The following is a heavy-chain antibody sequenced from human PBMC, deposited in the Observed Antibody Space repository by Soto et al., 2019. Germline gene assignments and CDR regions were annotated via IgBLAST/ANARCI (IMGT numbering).Heavy chain of an antibody. CDR3: ARGNDILTGYYHYYYYGMDV. Sequence: ASGKVCCKAAGYCFTGYAMHWVRQAPGQRLEWMGWVNAGNGNTKYSQKFQGRVTITRDTSASTAYMELSSLRSEDTAVYYCARGNDILTGYYHYYYYGMDVWGQGTTVTVSS. CDR2: VNAGNGNT. V-gene: IGHV1-3*01. CDR1: GYCFTGYA. D-gene: IGHD3-9*01. J-gene: IGHJ6*02.